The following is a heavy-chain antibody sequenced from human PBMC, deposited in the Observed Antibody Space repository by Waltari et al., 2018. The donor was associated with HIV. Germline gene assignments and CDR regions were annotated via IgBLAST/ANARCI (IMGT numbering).Heavy chain of an antibody. CDR3: ARDRNYYYDSSGYFFNAFDI. Sequence: QVQLQESGPGLVKPSQTLSLTCTVSGGSISSGSYYWSWIRQPAGKGLEWIGRIYTSGGTSDNPSLKGRVPISVDTSKNQFSLKLSSVTAADTAVYYCARDRNYYYDSSGYFFNAFDIWGQGTMVTVSS. J-gene: IGHJ3*02. CDR2: IYTSGGT. V-gene: IGHV4-61*02. D-gene: IGHD3-22*01. CDR1: GGSISSGSYY.